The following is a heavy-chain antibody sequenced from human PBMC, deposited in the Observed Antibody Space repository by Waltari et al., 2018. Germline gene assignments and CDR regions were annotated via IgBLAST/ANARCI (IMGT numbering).Heavy chain of an antibody. CDR3: ARGVGSSGSYFHFDY. CDR1: GYSISSGYY. Sequence: QVQLQESGPGLVKPSETLSLTCAVSGYSISSGYYWGWVRQPPGKGLEYIGYISCSSGSTYYNPSLKSRVTISKDTSKNQFSLKLSSVTAADTAVYYCARGVGSSGSYFHFDYWGQGVLVTVSS. D-gene: IGHD6-13*01. J-gene: IGHJ4*02. CDR2: ISCSSGST. V-gene: IGHV4-38-2*01.